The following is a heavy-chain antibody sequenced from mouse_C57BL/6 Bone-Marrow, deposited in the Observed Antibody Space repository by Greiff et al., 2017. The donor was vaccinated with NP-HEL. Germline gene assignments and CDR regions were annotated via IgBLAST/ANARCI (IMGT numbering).Heavy chain of an antibody. Sequence: EVMLVESGGGLVQPGGSLSLSCAASGFTFTDYYMSWVRQPPGKALEWLGFIRNKANGYTTEYSASVKGRFTISRDKSQSILYLQMNALRAEDSATYYCARYNYYGSEDYYFDYWGHGTTLTVSS. CDR2: IRNKANGYTT. CDR1: GFTFTDYY. V-gene: IGHV7-3*01. D-gene: IGHD1-1*01. CDR3: ARYNYYGSEDYYFDY. J-gene: IGHJ2*01.